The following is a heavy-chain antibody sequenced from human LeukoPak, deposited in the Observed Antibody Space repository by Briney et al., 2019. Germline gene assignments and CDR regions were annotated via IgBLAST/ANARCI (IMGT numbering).Heavy chain of an antibody. J-gene: IGHJ4*02. CDR3: ARVYSGYDYPFDF. D-gene: IGHD5-12*01. CDR2: IYYSGNT. CDR1: GGSVSSSSYY. Sequence: SETLSLTCTVSGGSVSSSSYYWGWIRQPPGKGLEWIGNIYYSGNTYYNPSLKSRVTISVDTSKNHFSLKLTSVTAADTAVYYCARVYSGYDYPFDFWGQGTLVIVSS. V-gene: IGHV4-39*02.